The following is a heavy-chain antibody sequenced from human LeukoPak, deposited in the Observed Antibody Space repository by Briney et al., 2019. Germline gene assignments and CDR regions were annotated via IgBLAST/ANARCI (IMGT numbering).Heavy chain of an antibody. J-gene: IGHJ5*02. Sequence: PSETLSLTCTVSGGSISSYYWSWIRQPPGKGLEWIGYIYYSGSTNYNPSLKRRVTISVDTSKNQFSLKLSSVTAADTAVYYCARVERTWFDPWGQGTLVTVSS. CDR2: IYYSGST. CDR1: GGSISSYY. V-gene: IGHV4-59*01. D-gene: IGHD1-1*01. CDR3: ARVERTWFDP.